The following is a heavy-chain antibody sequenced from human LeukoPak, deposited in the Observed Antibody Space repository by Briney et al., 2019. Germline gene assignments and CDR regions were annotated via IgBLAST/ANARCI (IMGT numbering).Heavy chain of an antibody. V-gene: IGHV4-59*01. CDR3: ARDSGLFDSSGYYYPFDP. D-gene: IGHD3-22*01. Sequence: PSETLSLTCTVSGGSISSYYWSWIRQPPGKGLEWIGYIYYSGSTNYNPSLKSRVTISVDTSKNQFSLKLSSVTAADTAVYYCARDSGLFDSSGYYYPFDPWGRGTLVTVSS. CDR2: IYYSGST. J-gene: IGHJ5*02. CDR1: GGSISSYY.